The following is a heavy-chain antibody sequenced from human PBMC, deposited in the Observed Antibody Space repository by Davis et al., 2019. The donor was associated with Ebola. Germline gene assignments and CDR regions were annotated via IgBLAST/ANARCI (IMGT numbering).Heavy chain of an antibody. V-gene: IGHV4-39*01. CDR3: ARRMDV. Sequence: MPSETLPLTCTVSGGSITSSSYYWGWIRQPPGKGLEWIGTISHTGSTYYNPSLKSRLTLSVDTSKNQFSLKLTSVTAADTAVYYCARRMDVWGQGTTVTVSS. J-gene: IGHJ6*02. CDR1: GGSITSSSYY. CDR2: ISHTGST.